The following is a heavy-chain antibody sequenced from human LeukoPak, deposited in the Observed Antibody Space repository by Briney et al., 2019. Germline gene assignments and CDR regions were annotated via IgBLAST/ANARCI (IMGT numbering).Heavy chain of an antibody. CDR1: GGTFSSYA. J-gene: IGHJ4*02. D-gene: IGHD6-13*01. V-gene: IGHV1-69*05. CDR3: ARPPQRYSSSWYPLGY. Sequence: ASVKVSCKASGGTFSSYAISWVRQAPGQGLEWRGGIIPIFGTANYAQKFQRRVTITTDESTSTAYMELSSLRSEDTAVYYCARPPQRYSSSWYPLGYWGQGTLVTVSS. CDR2: IIPIFGTA.